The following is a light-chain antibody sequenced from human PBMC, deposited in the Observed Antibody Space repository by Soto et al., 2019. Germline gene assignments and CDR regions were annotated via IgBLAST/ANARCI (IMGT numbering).Light chain of an antibody. CDR3: QQYDSYPRT. V-gene: IGKV1-16*01. J-gene: IGKJ1*01. Sequence: DIQMTQSPSSLSASVGARVTITCRANQGIRTYLAWFQQKPGEAPKSLIYAASSLQSGVPSRFSGSGSGTHFTLTISGLQPEDFAVYYCQQYDSYPRTFGQGTKVDIK. CDR1: QGIRTY. CDR2: AAS.